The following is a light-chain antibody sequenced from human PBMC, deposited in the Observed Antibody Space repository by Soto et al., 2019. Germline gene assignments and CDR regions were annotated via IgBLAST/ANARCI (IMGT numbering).Light chain of an antibody. CDR1: QSVSSSY. J-gene: IGKJ1*01. CDR3: QQYGSSPEWT. Sequence: EIVLTQSPGTLSLSPGERATLSCRASQSVSSSYLAWYQQKPGQAPRLLIYGASSKATGIPDRFSGSGSVTDFTLPISRLEPEDFAVYYCQQYGSSPEWTFGQGTKVEIK. V-gene: IGKV3-20*01. CDR2: GAS.